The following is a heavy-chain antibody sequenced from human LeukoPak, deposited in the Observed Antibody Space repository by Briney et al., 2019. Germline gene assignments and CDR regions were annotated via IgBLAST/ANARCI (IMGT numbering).Heavy chain of an antibody. J-gene: IGHJ6*02. CDR2: ISGSGGST. V-gene: IGHV3-23*01. D-gene: IGHD2-21*02. CDR3: ARDVGPIVVVTAIRMDV. CDR1: GFTFSSYA. Sequence: GSLRLSCAASGFTFSSYAMSWVRQAPGKGLEWVSAISGSGGSTYYADSVKGRFTISRDNSKNTLYLQMNSLRAEDTAVYYCARDVGPIVVVTAIRMDVWGQGTTVTVSS.